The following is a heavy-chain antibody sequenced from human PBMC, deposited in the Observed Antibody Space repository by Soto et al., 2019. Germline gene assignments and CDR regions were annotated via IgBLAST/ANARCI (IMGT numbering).Heavy chain of an antibody. Sequence: QVQLAESGGGVVQPGRSLTITCAASGFTLGTYGIHWVHQAPGKGLEWVAVISNDGGDKYYSDSVMGRFTISRDNSKNTLFLQMNSLRAEDTAVYFCAKEFFDSSGFYPSLDALDIWGQGTVVTVSS. V-gene: IGHV3-30*18. CDR3: AKEFFDSSGFYPSLDALDI. CDR1: GFTLGTYG. CDR2: ISNDGGDK. J-gene: IGHJ3*02. D-gene: IGHD3-22*01.